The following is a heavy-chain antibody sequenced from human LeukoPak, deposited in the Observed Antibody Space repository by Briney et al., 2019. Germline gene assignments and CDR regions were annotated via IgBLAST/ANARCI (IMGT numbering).Heavy chain of an antibody. V-gene: IGHV4-59*11. CDR3: ARDQVGATTNDAFDI. D-gene: IGHD1-26*01. CDR2: MYYSGTT. J-gene: IGHJ3*02. Sequence: PSETLSLTCTVSGNSIGSHYWSWIRQPPGKGLEWIGYMYYSGTTNYNPSLKSRVTISVDTSKNQFSLKLSSVTAADTAVYYCARDQVGATTNDAFDIWGQGTMVTVPS. CDR1: GNSIGSHY.